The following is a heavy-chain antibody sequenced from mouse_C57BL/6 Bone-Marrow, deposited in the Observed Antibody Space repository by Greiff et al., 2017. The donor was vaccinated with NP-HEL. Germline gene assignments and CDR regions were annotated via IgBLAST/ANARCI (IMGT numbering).Heavy chain of an antibody. CDR2: IWTGGGT. V-gene: IGHV2-9-1*01. CDR3: ARCYYYGSSYYAMDY. CDR1: GFSLTSYA. J-gene: IGHJ4*01. Sequence: LQESGPGLVAPSQSLSITCTVSGFSLTSYAISWVRQPPGKGLEWLGVIWTGGGTNYNSALKSRLSISKDNSKSQVFLKMNSLQTDDTARYYCARCYYYGSSYYAMDYWGQGTSVTVSS. D-gene: IGHD1-1*01.